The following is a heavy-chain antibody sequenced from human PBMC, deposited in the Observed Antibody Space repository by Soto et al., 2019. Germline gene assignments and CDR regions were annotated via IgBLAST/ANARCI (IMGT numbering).Heavy chain of an antibody. CDR3: ATEIRGLVATIGTLFDD. D-gene: IGHD5-12*01. Sequence: ASVKVSCQVSGYTLTELSMHWVLQAPGKGLEWMGGFDPEDGETIYAQKFQGRVTMTEDTSTDTAYMELSSLRSEDTAVYYCATEIRGLVATIGTLFDDWGQVTLVTVSS. V-gene: IGHV1-24*01. CDR1: GYTLTELS. CDR2: FDPEDGET. J-gene: IGHJ4*02.